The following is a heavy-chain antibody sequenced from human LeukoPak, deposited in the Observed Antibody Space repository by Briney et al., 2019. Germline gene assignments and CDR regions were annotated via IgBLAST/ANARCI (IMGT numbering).Heavy chain of an antibody. CDR2: IYYSGST. D-gene: IGHD4-17*01. CDR3: ASSRNGYGGNSGWYFDL. CDR1: GGSISSYY. V-gene: IGHV4-59*01. Sequence: KSSETLSLTCTVSGGSISSYYWSWIRQPPGKGLEWIGYIYYSGSTNYNPSLKSRVTISVDTSKNQFSLKLSSVTAADTAVYYCASSRNGYGGNSGWYFDLWGRGTLVTVSS. J-gene: IGHJ2*01.